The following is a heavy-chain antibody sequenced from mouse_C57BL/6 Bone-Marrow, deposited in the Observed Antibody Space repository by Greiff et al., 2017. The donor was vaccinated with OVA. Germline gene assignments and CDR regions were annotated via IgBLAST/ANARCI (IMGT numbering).Heavy chain of an antibody. CDR3: TGGPFAY. CDR1: GYTFTDYE. CDR2: IDPETGGT. V-gene: IGHV1-15*01. Sequence: QVQLQQSGAELVRPAASVTLSCKASGYTFTDYEMHWVKQTPVHGLEWIGAIDPETGGTAYNQKFKGKAILTADKSSSTAYMELRSLTSEDSAVYYCTGGPFAYWGQGTLVTVSA. J-gene: IGHJ3*01.